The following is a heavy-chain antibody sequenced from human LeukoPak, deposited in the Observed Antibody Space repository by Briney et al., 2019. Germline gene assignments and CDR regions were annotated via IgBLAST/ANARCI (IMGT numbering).Heavy chain of an antibody. J-gene: IGHJ4*02. CDR3: AKSPGNVVPATFDF. Sequence: PSETLSLTCTVSGYSISSGYYWGWIRQPPGKGLEWIGSIYHSGSTYYNPSLKSRVTISVDTSKNQFSLKLSSVTAADTAVYYCAKSPGNVVPATFDFWGQGTLVTVSS. CDR1: GYSISSGYY. V-gene: IGHV4-38-2*02. CDR2: IYHSGST. D-gene: IGHD2-15*01.